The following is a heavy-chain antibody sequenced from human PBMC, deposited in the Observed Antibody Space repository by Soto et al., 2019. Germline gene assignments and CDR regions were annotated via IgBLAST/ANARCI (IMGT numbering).Heavy chain of an antibody. CDR2: IIPIFGTA. D-gene: IGHD3-3*01. CDR3: ARQGMQSGYPCYYGMDV. Sequence: SVKVSCKASGGTFSSYAISWVRQAPGQGLEWMGGIIPIFGTANYAQKFQGRVTITADESTSTAYMELSSLRSEDTAVYYCARQGMQSGYPCYYGMDVWGQGTTVTVSS. CDR1: GGTFSSYA. V-gene: IGHV1-69*13. J-gene: IGHJ6*02.